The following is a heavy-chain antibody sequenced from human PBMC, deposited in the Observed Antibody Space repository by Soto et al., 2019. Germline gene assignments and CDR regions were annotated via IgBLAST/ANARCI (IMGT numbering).Heavy chain of an antibody. CDR3: ARDLGSNFVFWSGYYRPDYYYGMDV. CDR2: IYYSGST. Sequence: XYWSWIRQPPGKGLEWIGYIYYSGSTNYSPSLKIRVTISVDTSKNQFSLKLSFVTAADTVVYYCARDLGSNFVFWSGYYRPDYYYGMDVWGQGTTVTVSS. CDR1: XY. J-gene: IGHJ6*02. D-gene: IGHD3-3*01. V-gene: IGHV4-59*01.